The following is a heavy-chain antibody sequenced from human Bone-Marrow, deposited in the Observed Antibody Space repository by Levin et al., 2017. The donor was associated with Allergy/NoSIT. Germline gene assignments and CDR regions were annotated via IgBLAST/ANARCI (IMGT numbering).Heavy chain of an antibody. CDR3: ARDYGGFDT. J-gene: IGHJ4*02. Sequence: SETLSLTCTVSGGSFSIYYWTWIRQPPGRGLEWIGYVFSTGSTNYNSSLMGRATISIDTSKSQFSLMLTSVTPADTAVYYCARDYGGFDTWGQGTLVTVSS. D-gene: IGHD3-10*01. V-gene: IGHV4-59*01. CDR2: VFSTGST. CDR1: GGSFSIYY.